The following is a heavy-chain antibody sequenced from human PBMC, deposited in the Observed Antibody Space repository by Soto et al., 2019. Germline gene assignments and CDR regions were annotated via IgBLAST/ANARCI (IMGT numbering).Heavy chain of an antibody. CDR1: GGSISSDGYF. CDR2: IYSSGSA. V-gene: IGHV4-31*03. CDR3: ARLPCSRTCSFCGGFDI. D-gene: IGHD2-2*01. J-gene: IGHJ3*02. Sequence: QVQLQESGPGLVMPSQTLSLTCSVSGGSISSDGYFWTWIRQLPGMGLEWLGYIYSSGSAYYDPSLAGRLSLSLDPSVNQFSLEVYSVTAADTAVYYCARLPCSRTCSFCGGFDIWGQGTVVTVSS.